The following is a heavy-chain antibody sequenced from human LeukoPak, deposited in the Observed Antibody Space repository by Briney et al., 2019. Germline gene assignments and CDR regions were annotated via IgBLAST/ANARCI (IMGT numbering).Heavy chain of an antibody. CDR3: ARGGPLLSGYGMDV. Sequence: SETLSLTCAVSGGSISSGGYSWSWIRQPPGKGLEWIGYIYHSGSTYYNPPLKSRVTISVDRSKNQFSLKLSSVTAADTAVYYCARGGPLLSGYGMDVWGQGTTVTVSS. D-gene: IGHD2-2*01. CDR1: GGSISSGGYS. CDR2: IYHSGST. J-gene: IGHJ6*02. V-gene: IGHV4-30-2*01.